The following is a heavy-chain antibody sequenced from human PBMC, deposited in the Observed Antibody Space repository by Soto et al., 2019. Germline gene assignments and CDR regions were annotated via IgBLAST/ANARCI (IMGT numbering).Heavy chain of an antibody. CDR2: IYYSGST. D-gene: IGHD3-22*01. CDR3: ASGSRYYYDSSGYYNY. CDR1: GGSISSYY. Sequence: SETLSLTCTVSGGSISSYYWTWIRQPPGKGLEWIGYIYYSGSTNYNPSLKSRVTISVDTSKNQFSLKLSSVTAADTAVYYCASGSRYYYDSSGYYNYWGQGTLVTVSS. V-gene: IGHV4-59*01. J-gene: IGHJ4*02.